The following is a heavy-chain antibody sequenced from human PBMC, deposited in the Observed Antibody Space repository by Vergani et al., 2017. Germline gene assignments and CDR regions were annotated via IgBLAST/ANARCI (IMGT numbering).Heavy chain of an antibody. CDR1: GFTFSSYS. Sequence: EVQLVESGGGLVKPGGSLRLSCAASGFTFSSYSMNWVRQAPGKGLEWVSSISSSGGSTYYADSVKGRFTISRDNSKDTLYLEMNSLRAEDTAVYYCANKEMATTPFDYWGQGTLVTVSS. CDR3: ANKEMATTPFDY. CDR2: ISSSGGST. V-gene: IGHV3-23*04. J-gene: IGHJ4*02. D-gene: IGHD5-24*01.